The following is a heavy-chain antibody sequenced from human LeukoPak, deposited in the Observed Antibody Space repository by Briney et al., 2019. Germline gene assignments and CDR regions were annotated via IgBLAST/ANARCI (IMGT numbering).Heavy chain of an antibody. V-gene: IGHV3-49*04. J-gene: IGHJ4*02. CDR2: LRSKTHGGTT. CDR1: GFTFGDYD. D-gene: IGHD3-22*01. CDR3: SRDNYYDSSAYSKYYFDY. Sequence: GRSLRLSCTASGFTFGDYDMSWVRQAPGKGLEWVGFLRSKTHGGTTEYAASVKGRFTISRDDSKSIAYLQMNSLKTEDTAVYYCSRDNYYDSSAYSKYYFDYWGQGTLVTVSS.